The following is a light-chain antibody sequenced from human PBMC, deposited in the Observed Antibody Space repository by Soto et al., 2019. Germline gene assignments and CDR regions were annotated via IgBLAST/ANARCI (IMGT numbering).Light chain of an antibody. CDR1: QGISTY. CDR2: AAS. V-gene: IGKV1-27*01. J-gene: IGKJ1*01. CDR3: QNYNGAPWT. Sequence: DIQMTQSPSSLSAYVGDRDTITCRASQGISTYLVWYQQKPGTVPKLLIFAASTLQSGVPSRFSGSGSGTDFTLTISSLQPEDVATYYCQNYNGAPWTFGQGTKV.